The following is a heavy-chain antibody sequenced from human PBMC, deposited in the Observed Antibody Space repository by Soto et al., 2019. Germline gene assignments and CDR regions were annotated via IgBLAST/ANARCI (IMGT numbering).Heavy chain of an antibody. D-gene: IGHD6-13*01. Sequence: QVQLVESGGGVVQPGRSLRLSCAASGFTFSSYGMHWVRQAPGKGLEWVAVISYDGSTKYYADSVKGRFTISRDNSKNTLYLQMNSLRAEDTAVYYCAKDRGSQQLELDYWGQGTLVTVSS. J-gene: IGHJ4*02. V-gene: IGHV3-30*18. CDR1: GFTFSSYG. CDR3: AKDRGSQQLELDY. CDR2: ISYDGSTK.